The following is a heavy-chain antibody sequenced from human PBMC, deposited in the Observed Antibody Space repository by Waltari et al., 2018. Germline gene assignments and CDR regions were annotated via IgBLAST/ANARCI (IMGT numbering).Heavy chain of an antibody. Sequence: QLQLQESGPGLVKPSETLSLTCTVSGGSISSSSYYWGWIRQPPGKGLEWIGSIYYSGRTYSNPSLKCRVTISVDTSKNQFSLKLSSVTAADTAVYYCARGASMDFFDYWAREPWSPSPQ. CDR3: ARGASMDFFDY. V-gene: IGHV4-39*01. CDR1: GGSISSSSYY. CDR2: IYYSGRT. D-gene: IGHD3-16*01. J-gene: IGHJ4*02.